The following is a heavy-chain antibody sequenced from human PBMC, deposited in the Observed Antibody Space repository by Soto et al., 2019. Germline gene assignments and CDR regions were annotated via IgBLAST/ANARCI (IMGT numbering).Heavy chain of an antibody. CDR1: GFTFRSYA. CDR3: ARDLAPAGNY. D-gene: IGHD6-13*01. J-gene: IGHJ4*02. Sequence: GGSLRLSCAASGFTFRSYAMNWVRQTQEKGLEWVSSISSTSTYTHYADSVKGRFTISRDNANNSLFLQMNSLRAEDTAIYYCARDLAPAGNYWGQGALVTVYS. CDR2: ISSTSTYT. V-gene: IGHV3-21*01.